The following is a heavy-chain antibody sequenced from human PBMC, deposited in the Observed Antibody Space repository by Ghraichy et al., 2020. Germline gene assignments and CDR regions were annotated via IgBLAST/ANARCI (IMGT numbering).Heavy chain of an antibody. Sequence: GVLRLSCAASGFTFSSYAMSWVRQAPGKGLEWVSGISGSGGSTYYADSVKGRFTISRDNSKNTLYLQMNSLRAEDTAVYYCAKFRNYYDSSGRFFDYWGQGTLVTVSS. J-gene: IGHJ4*02. V-gene: IGHV3-23*01. CDR3: AKFRNYYDSSGRFFDY. CDR1: GFTFSSYA. D-gene: IGHD3-22*01. CDR2: ISGSGGST.